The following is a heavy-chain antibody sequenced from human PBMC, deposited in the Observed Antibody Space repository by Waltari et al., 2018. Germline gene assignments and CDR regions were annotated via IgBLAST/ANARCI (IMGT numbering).Heavy chain of an antibody. J-gene: IGHJ4*02. V-gene: IGHV4-38-2*02. D-gene: IGHD2-2*01. CDR1: GYSISSGYY. CDR2: IYHSGST. CDR3: ASPGGCSSTSCYLGY. Sequence: QVQLQESGPGLVKPSETLSLTCTVSGYSISSGYYWGWIRQPPGKGLEWIGSIYHSGSTYYNPALKSRVTIAVDTSKNQFSLKLSSVTAADTAVYYCASPGGCSSTSCYLGYWGQGTLVTVSS.